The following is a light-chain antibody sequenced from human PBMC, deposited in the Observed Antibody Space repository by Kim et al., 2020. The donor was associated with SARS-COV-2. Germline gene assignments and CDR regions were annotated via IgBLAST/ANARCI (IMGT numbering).Light chain of an antibody. CDR2: AAS. J-gene: IGKJ5*01. CDR3: QQTYSTPIS. Sequence: DIQMTQSPSSVSASVGDRVTITCRASQSIRSYLNWYHQRPGKAPKLLIYAASSLQSGVPSRFSGSGSGTDFTLTISSLQPEDFATYYCQQTYSTPISFGQGTRLEIK. V-gene: IGKV1-39*01. CDR1: QSIRSY.